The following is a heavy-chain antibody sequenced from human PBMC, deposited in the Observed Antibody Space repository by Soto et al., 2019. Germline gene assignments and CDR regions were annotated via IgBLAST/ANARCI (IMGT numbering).Heavy chain of an antibody. CDR1: GYNFIDYG. J-gene: IGHJ4*02. CDR2: IGLYHTVT. D-gene: IGHD3-22*01. V-gene: IGHV1-18*04. Sequence: QIQMMQSGAEVKKPGASVKVSCQTSGYNFIDYGIDWVRQAPGQDLQWMGWIGLYHTVTKYTPQFQDRGTISSDTSTRTGYMELPSLRSDDTANYYCVIHDNPISLTHWGPGTRITGSS. CDR3: VIHDNPISLTH.